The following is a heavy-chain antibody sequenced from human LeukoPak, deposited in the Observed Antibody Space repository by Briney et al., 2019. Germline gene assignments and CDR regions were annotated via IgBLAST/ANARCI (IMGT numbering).Heavy chain of an antibody. Sequence: GGSLRLSCAASGFTFSSYGMHWVRQAPGKGLEWVAVISYDGSNKYYADSVKGRFTISRDNSKNTLYLQMNSLRAEDTAVYYCAKDLDYDSSGYLGYWGQGTLVTVSS. CDR1: GFTFSSYG. V-gene: IGHV3-30*18. J-gene: IGHJ4*02. D-gene: IGHD3-22*01. CDR3: AKDLDYDSSGYLGY. CDR2: ISYDGSNK.